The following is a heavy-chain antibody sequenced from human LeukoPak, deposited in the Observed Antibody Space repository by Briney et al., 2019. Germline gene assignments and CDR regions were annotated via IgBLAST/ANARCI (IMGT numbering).Heavy chain of an antibody. V-gene: IGHV1-46*01. Sequence: ASVKVSCKASGYTFTSYYMHWVRQAPGQGLEWMGIINPSGGSTSYAQKFQGRVTMTRDTSTSTVYMELSSLRSEDTAVYYCARDRGGNRDPYFDYWGQGNPGHRLL. CDR1: GYTFTSYY. CDR3: ARDRGGNRDPYFDY. D-gene: IGHD4-23*01. J-gene: IGHJ4*02. CDR2: INPSGGST.